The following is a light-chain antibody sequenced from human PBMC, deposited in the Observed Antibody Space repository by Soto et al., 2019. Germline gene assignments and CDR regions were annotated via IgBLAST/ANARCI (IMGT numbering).Light chain of an antibody. J-gene: IGKJ1*01. Sequence: EIVLTQSPGSLSLSPGERATLSCRASQSVDSTFFAWYQKKPGQAPRLLIYGASKRATGVPDRCSGSGSGTDFTLTISRLEPEDVAAYYCQQYMSSVTFGQGTKVAI. V-gene: IGKV3-20*01. CDR1: QSVDSTF. CDR2: GAS. CDR3: QQYMSSVT.